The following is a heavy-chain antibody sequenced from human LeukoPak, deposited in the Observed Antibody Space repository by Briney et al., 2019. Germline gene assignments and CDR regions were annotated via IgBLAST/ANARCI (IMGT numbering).Heavy chain of an antibody. Sequence: GESLKIPCQGSGYIFATYWIAWVRQMPGKGLEWMGIIYPDDSDTIYSPSFEGQVTISADKSISTAYLQWSSLKASDTAMYYCARGAYGSGSYYNYYGMDVWGQGTTVTVSS. CDR1: GYIFATYW. V-gene: IGHV5-51*01. CDR2: IYPDDSDT. J-gene: IGHJ6*02. D-gene: IGHD3-10*01. CDR3: ARGAYGSGSYYNYYGMDV.